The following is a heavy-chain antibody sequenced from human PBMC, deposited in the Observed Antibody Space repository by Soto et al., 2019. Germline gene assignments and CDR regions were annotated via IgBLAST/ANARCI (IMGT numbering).Heavy chain of an antibody. Sequence: SETLSLTCTVSGRTFNSNADFWYLACIRQPPWKGLEWIGSIDNGGNTHYNAPLKSRVIISADTSKNQFSLSLNSVTAADTAVYYCVKRSLLMAPTWGQGIQVTVSS. CDR2: IDNGGNT. J-gene: IGHJ4*02. D-gene: IGHD5-12*01. V-gene: IGHV4-39*01. CDR1: GRTFNSNADF. CDR3: VKRSLLMAPT.